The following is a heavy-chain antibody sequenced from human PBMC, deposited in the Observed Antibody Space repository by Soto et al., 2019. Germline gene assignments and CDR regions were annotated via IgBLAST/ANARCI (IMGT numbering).Heavy chain of an antibody. V-gene: IGHV4-34*01. CDR3: ARGRLLMVRNWFDT. D-gene: IGHD3-10*01. CDR2: INHSGST. J-gene: IGHJ5*02. Sequence: PSETLSLTCAVYGGSFSGYYWSWIRQPPGKGLEWIGEINHSGSTNYNPSLKSRVTISVDTSKNQFSLKLSSVTAADTAVYYCARGRLLMVRNWFDTWGQGTLVTVSS. CDR1: GGSFSGYY.